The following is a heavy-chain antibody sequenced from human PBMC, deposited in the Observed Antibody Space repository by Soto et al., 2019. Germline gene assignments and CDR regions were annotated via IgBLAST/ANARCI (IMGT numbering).Heavy chain of an antibody. CDR3: AKDPTSYDSSAQFDS. D-gene: IGHD3-22*01. Sequence: PGVSLRLSCAASGFSFSIYAMNWVRKAPGKGLEWVSGISGGGGSTYYADSVKGRFTISRDNSKNTLYLQMNSLRVEDTAVYYCAKDPTSYDSSAQFDSWGQGTLVTVSS. CDR2: ISGGGGST. CDR1: GFSFSIYA. V-gene: IGHV3-23*01. J-gene: IGHJ4*02.